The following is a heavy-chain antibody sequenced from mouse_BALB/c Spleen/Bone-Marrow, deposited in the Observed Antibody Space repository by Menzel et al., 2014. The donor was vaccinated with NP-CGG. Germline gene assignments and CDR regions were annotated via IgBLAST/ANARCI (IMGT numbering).Heavy chain of an antibody. J-gene: IGHJ3*01. V-gene: IGHV1S127*01. D-gene: IGHD2-14*01. CDR3: TILGTY. CDR1: GYTFTSYW. Sequence: QVQFQQSGVELVKPGASVKMPCKASGYTFTSYWMHWVKQRPGQGLEWIGAIDPSDNYTNYNQEFKGKAALTVDSSSSTAYMQHDSLTSEYSAVYYCTILGTYWGQGTLVTVSA. CDR2: IDPSDNYT.